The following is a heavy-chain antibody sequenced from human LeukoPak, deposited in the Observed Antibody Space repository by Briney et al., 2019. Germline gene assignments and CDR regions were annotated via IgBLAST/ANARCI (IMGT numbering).Heavy chain of an antibody. CDR3: AKDTAVQFLEPAF. J-gene: IGHJ4*02. V-gene: IGHV3-33*06. CDR2: IWFDGSVK. CDR1: GFAFNTHG. D-gene: IGHD3-3*01. Sequence: GGSLRLSCAASGFAFNTHGMHWVRQAPGKGLEWVAAIWFDGSVKHYSDAVKGRFTISRDNSLNTLYLQMNSLRVEDTAMYYCAKDTAVQFLEPAFWGQGTLVTVSS.